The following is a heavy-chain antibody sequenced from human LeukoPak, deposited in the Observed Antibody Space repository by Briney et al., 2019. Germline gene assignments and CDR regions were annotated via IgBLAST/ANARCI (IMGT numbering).Heavy chain of an antibody. Sequence: GGSLRLSCAASGFTLRNYWMHWVRQAPGKGLVWVSRINIDGSSMSYADSMKGRFTISRDNAKNTLYLQMNSLRAEDTAVYYCARDRYDILTGYNPLGAVDIWGQGTMVTVSS. J-gene: IGHJ3*02. D-gene: IGHD3-9*01. CDR1: GFTLRNYW. CDR2: INIDGSSM. V-gene: IGHV3-74*01. CDR3: ARDRYDILTGYNPLGAVDI.